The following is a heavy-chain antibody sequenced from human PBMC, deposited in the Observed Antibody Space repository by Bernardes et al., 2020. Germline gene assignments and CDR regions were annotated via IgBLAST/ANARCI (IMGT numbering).Heavy chain of an antibody. V-gene: IGHV3-23*01. Sequence: GGSLRLSCAASGFTFSSYAMSWVRQAPGKGLEWVSAISGSGGSTYYADSVKGRFTISRDNSKNTLYLQMNSLRAEDTAVYYCAKALSIAAAGISDAFDIWGQGTMVTVSS. CDR1: GFTFSSYA. D-gene: IGHD6-13*01. CDR2: ISGSGGST. CDR3: AKALSIAAAGISDAFDI. J-gene: IGHJ3*02.